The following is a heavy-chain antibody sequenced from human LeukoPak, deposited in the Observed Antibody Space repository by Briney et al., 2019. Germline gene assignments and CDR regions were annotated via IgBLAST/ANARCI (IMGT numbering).Heavy chain of an antibody. Sequence: SSVTISCKASGGTFSSYAISWVRQAPGQGLEWMGGIIPIFGTANYAQKSQGRVTITADESKSTAYMELSSLRSEDTAVYYCARDKLEGEPFDYWGQGTLVNVSS. CDR3: ARDKLEGEPFDY. V-gene: IGHV1-69*01. CDR2: IIPIFGTA. CDR1: GGTFSSYA. J-gene: IGHJ4*02. D-gene: IGHD1-1*01.